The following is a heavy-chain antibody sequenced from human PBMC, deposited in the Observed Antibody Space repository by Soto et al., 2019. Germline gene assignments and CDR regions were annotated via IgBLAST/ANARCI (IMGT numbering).Heavy chain of an antibody. CDR1: GCSMSNYY. D-gene: IGHD3-9*01. V-gene: IGHV4-4*07. J-gene: IGHJ4*02. CDR2: IYTTGST. Sequence: LTCTFSGCSMSNYYGSWIRQPAGKGLECIGRIYTTGSTHYNPSLKSRVTLSIDMSKNQFSLKLNSVTAADTAVYYCARELPSIYEILTGHFDHWGQGTLVTVSS. CDR3: ARELPSIYEILTGHFDH.